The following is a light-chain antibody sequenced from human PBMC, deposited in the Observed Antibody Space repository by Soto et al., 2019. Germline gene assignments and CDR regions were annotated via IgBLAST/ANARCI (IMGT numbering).Light chain of an antibody. CDR1: QSISTW. V-gene: IGKV1-5*03. Sequence: DIQMTQSPSTLSASVGDRITITCRASQSISTWLAWYQQKPGKAPKLLIYKASSVQSGVPSRFSGSGSGTEFTLTISSLQPDDFATYYCHHYNTRPRAFGQGTKVEIK. CDR3: HHYNTRPRA. CDR2: KAS. J-gene: IGKJ1*01.